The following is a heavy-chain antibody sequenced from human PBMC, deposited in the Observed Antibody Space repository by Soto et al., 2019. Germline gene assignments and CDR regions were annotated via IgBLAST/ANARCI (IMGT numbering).Heavy chain of an antibody. CDR1: GGTFSSYA. CDR2: IIPIFGTA. V-gene: IGHV1-69*13. D-gene: IGHD2-2*01. CDR3: ARADIVLVPAAMPPMYYYYGMDV. J-gene: IGHJ6*02. Sequence: SVKVSCEASGGTFSSYASSWVRQAPGQGLEWMGGIIPIFGTANYAQKFQGRVTITADESTSTAYMELSSLRSEDTVVYYCARADIVLVPAAMPPMYYYYGMDVWGQGTTVTVSS.